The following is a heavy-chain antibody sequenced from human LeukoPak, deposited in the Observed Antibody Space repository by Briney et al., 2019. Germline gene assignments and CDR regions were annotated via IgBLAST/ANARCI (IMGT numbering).Heavy chain of an antibody. CDR1: GYTFTSYY. J-gene: IGHJ6*03. CDR3: ASLRQQLVSNCYMDV. D-gene: IGHD6-13*01. Sequence: GASVKVSCKASGYTFTSYYLYWVRQAPGQGLEWMGIINPSGGSTNYAQKFQGRVTMTRDTSTSTVYMELSSLRSEDTAVYYCASLRQQLVSNCYMDVWGKGTTVTVSS. V-gene: IGHV1-46*01. CDR2: INPSGGST.